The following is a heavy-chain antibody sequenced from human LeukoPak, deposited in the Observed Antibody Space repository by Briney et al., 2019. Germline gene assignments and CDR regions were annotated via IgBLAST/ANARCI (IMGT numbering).Heavy chain of an antibody. J-gene: IGHJ4*02. V-gene: IGHV3-23*01. CDR1: GFTFSSYA. CDR3: AKALISQWVVDY. CDR2: ISGSAGST. D-gene: IGHD1-26*01. Sequence: GGSLRLSCAASGFTFSSYAVGWVRQAPGKGLEWVSAISGSAGSTYYADSVKGRFTISRDNSKNTLSLQMNSLRAEDTAIYYCAKALISQWVVDYWGQGTLVTVSS.